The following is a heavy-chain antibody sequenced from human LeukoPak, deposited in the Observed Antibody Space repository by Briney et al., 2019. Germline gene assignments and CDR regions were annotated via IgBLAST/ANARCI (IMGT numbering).Heavy chain of an antibody. CDR1: GGSISSSSYY. CDR2: IYYSGST. CDR3: ARHWYYYDSSTYHFDY. V-gene: IGHV4-39*01. Sequence: SETLSLTCTDSGGSISSSSYYWGWIRQPPGKGLEWIGSIYYSGSTYYNPSLKSRVTISVDTSKNQFSLKLSSVTAADTAVYYCARHWYYYDSSTYHFDYWGQGTLVTVSS. D-gene: IGHD3-22*01. J-gene: IGHJ4*02.